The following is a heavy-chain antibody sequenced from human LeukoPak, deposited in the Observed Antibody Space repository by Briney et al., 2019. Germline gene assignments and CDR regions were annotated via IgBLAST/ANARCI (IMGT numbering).Heavy chain of an antibody. V-gene: IGHV3-73*01. CDR1: GFTFSGSA. CDR3: TSEDIVATISSLYYYMDV. D-gene: IGHD5-12*01. J-gene: IGHJ6*03. CDR2: IRSKANSYAT. Sequence: GGSLRLSCAASGFTFSGSAMHWVRQASGKGLEWVGRIRSKANSYATAYAASVKGRFTISRDDSKNTAYLQMNSLKTEDTAVYYCTSEDIVATISSLYYYMDVWGKGTTVTVSS.